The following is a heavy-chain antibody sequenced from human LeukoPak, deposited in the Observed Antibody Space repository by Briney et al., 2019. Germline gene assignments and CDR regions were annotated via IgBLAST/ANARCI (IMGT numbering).Heavy chain of an antibody. J-gene: IGHJ4*02. Sequence: PGGSLRLSCAATGLTVSSNSMTWVRQAPGKGLEWVSLIYSAGTTFYADSVKGRFTISGDSSKNTLYLQMNSLRAEDTAVYYCVRDHAGDLEYWGQGTLVTVSS. CDR2: IYSAGTT. D-gene: IGHD7-27*01. CDR1: GLTVSSNS. CDR3: VRDHAGDLEY. V-gene: IGHV3-53*01.